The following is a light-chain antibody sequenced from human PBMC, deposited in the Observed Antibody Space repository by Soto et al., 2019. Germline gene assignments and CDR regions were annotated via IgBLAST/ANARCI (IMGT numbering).Light chain of an antibody. CDR2: DVS. CDR3: CSYATGSIYV. Sequence: QSALTQPASVSVSPGESITISCTGTSSDVGGCDCVSWYQQHPGKAPKLIIYDVSHRPSRISDRFSGSKFGNTASLTISGLQADDEADYFCCSYATGSIYVFGTGTKVTVL. J-gene: IGLJ1*01. CDR1: SSDVGGCDC. V-gene: IGLV2-14*01.